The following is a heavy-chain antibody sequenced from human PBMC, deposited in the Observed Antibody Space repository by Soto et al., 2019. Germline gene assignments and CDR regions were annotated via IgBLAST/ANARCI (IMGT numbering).Heavy chain of an antibody. J-gene: IGHJ6*02. CDR1: GFTFSSYA. D-gene: IGHD3-3*01. Sequence: VQLVESGGGVVQPGRSLRLSCAASGFTFSSYAMHWVRQAPGKGLEWVAVISYDGSNKYYADSVKGRFTISRDNSKNTLYLQMNSLRAEDTAVYYCAREGYDFWSRGEGMDVWGQGTTVTVSS. CDR2: ISYDGSNK. V-gene: IGHV3-30-3*01. CDR3: AREGYDFWSRGEGMDV.